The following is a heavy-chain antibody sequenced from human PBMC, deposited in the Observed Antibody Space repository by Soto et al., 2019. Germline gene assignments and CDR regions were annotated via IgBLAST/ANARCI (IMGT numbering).Heavy chain of an antibody. J-gene: IGHJ4*02. CDR2: INEDGSEK. CDR3: ARDLFDY. Sequence: GGSLRLSCAASGFTFSNYWMNWVRQAPGKGLEWVANINEDGSEKYYVDSAKGRFTISRNDAKNSLYLQMSSLRAEDTAVYYCARDLFDYWGQGTLVTVSS. CDR1: GFTFSNYW. V-gene: IGHV3-7*01.